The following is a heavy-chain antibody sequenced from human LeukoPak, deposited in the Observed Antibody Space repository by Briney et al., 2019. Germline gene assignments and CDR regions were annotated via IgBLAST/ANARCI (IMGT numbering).Heavy chain of an antibody. CDR1: GGSITACY. D-gene: IGHD1-7*01. V-gene: IGHV4-59*01. CDR3: ARGRIWNYIIYYYYGMDV. CDR2: VSYTGDP. J-gene: IGHJ6*02. Sequence: KSSETLSLTCTVSGGSITACYWSWIRQPPGKGLEWIGYVSYTGDPNYNPSLKSRVTFSVDTSKNQLSLELYSVTAADTAVYYCARGRIWNYIIYYYYGMDVWGQGTTVTVSS.